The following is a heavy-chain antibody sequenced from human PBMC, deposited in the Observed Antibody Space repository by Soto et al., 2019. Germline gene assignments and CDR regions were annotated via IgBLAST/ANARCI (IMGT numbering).Heavy chain of an antibody. D-gene: IGHD3-10*01. Sequence: PSGTPDLTRTVSGGTISSSEWSGIRKHKGKGLEWIGDIYYSRTPTYPPSLKSRVTISVATSKTQFPLKLSSVTAADTAVYYCARLLKPSLYYYGSGSYIASSDWFDPCGQGTLVTVSS. CDR1: GGTISSSE. V-gene: IGHV4-59*08. CDR2: IYYSRTP. J-gene: IGHJ5*02. CDR3: ARLLKPSLYYYGSGSYIASSDWFDP.